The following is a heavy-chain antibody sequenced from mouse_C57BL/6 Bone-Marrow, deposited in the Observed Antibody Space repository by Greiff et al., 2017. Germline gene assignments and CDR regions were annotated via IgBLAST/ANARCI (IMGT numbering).Heavy chain of an antibody. J-gene: IGHJ2*01. CDR1: GCTFTNYW. CDR2: IYPGGGYT. V-gene: IGHV1-63*01. CDR3: ARSAGWLLSYFDY. D-gene: IGHD2-3*01. Sequence: QVQLQQSGAELVRPGTSVKMSCKASGCTFTNYWIGWAKQRPGHGLEWIGDIYPGGGYTNYNEKFKGKATLTADKSSSTAYMQFSSLTSEDSAIYYCARSAGWLLSYFDYWGQGTTLTVSS.